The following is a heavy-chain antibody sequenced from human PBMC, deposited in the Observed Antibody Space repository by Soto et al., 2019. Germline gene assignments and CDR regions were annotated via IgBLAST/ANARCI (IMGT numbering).Heavy chain of an antibody. CDR2: IWYDGSNK. J-gene: IGHJ4*02. D-gene: IGHD4-17*01. CDR1: GFTFSSYG. CDR3: ARGRDYGDYSLAY. Sequence: QVQLVESGGGVVQPGRSLRLSCAASGFTFSSYGMHWVRQAPGKGLEWVAVIWYDGSNKYYADSVKGRFTISRDNSKNTLYLQMNRLRAEETAVYYCARGRDYGDYSLAYWGQGTLVTVSS. V-gene: IGHV3-33*01.